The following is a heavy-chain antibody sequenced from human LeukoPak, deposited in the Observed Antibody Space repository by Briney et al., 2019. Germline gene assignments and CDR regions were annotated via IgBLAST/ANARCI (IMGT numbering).Heavy chain of an antibody. CDR3: ARDQGDF. J-gene: IGHJ4*02. CDR1: GFTFRSYS. V-gene: IGHV3-21*01. Sequence: GGSLRLSCAASGFTFRSYSMNWVRQTPRKGLEWVSSISDNSNYIYYADSVKGRFTIPRDNAKNSLYLQMNSLRVEDTAVYYCARDQGDFWGQGTLVTVSS. CDR2: ISDNSNYI.